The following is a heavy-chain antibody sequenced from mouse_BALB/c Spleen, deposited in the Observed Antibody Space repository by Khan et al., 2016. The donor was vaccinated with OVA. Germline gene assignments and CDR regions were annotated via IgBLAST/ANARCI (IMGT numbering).Heavy chain of an antibody. CDR1: GYTFTTYW. CDR3: ARPTMITTEFAY. J-gene: IGHJ3*01. CDR2: INPSNGRT. D-gene: IGHD2-4*01. Sequence: VQLQQPGAELVKPGASMKLSCKASGYTFTTYWMHWVKQRPGQGLEWIGEINPSNGRTNYNEKFKRKATLIVDKSSSTAYMQLSSLTSEDSAVYYCARPTMITTEFAYWGQGTLVTVSA. V-gene: IGHV1S81*02.